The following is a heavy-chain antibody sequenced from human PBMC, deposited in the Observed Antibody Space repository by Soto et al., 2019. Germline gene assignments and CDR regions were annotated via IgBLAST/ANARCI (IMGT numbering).Heavy chain of an antibody. CDR1: GYSLSGYY. J-gene: IGHJ5*02. D-gene: IGHD6-13*01. Sequence: ASAKVSCKASGYSLSGYYLHWVRQAPGQGPEWMGWINPNSGGTKYVQKFQGRVTMTRDTSISTVYLELSRLRSDDTAVYYCARGWGIAAPGPNWFDPWGQGTLVTVSS. CDR3: ARGWGIAAPGPNWFDP. CDR2: INPNSGGT. V-gene: IGHV1-2*02.